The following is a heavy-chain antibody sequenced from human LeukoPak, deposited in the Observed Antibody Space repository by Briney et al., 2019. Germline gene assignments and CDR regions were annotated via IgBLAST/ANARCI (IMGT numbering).Heavy chain of an antibody. D-gene: IGHD4-17*01. J-gene: IGHJ4*02. CDR1: GYTFTSYA. V-gene: IGHV1-3*01. Sequence: GASVKVSCKASGYTFTSYAIHWVRQAPGQRLEWMGWINAGNGNTKYSQKFQGRVTITRDTSASTAYMELSSLRSEDTAVYYCARDRWAVTTGFDYWGQGTLVTVSS. CDR3: ARDRWAVTTGFDY. CDR2: INAGNGNT.